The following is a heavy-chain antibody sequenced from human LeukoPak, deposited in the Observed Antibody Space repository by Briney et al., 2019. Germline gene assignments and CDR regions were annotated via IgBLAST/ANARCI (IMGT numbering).Heavy chain of an antibody. CDR1: GFTFSSYG. CDR3: AREAERGAPFDY. J-gene: IGHJ4*02. V-gene: IGHV3-30*03. Sequence: PGGSLRLSCAASGFTFSSYGMHWVRQAPGKGLEWVAVISYDGSNKYYADSVKGRFTISRDNSKNTLYLQMNSLRAEDTAVYYCAREAERGAPFDYWGQGTLVTVSS. D-gene: IGHD1-26*01. CDR2: ISYDGSNK.